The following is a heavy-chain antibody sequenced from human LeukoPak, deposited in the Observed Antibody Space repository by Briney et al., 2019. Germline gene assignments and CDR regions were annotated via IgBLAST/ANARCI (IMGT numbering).Heavy chain of an antibody. CDR2: IIPIFGTA. Sequence: VASVKVSCKASGGTFSSYAISWVRQAPGQGLEWMGGIIPIFGTANYAQKFQGRVTITTDESTSTAYMELSSLRSEDTAVYYCARAPKRFLEWLLPRFDPWGQGTLVTVSS. CDR1: GGTFSSYA. J-gene: IGHJ5*02. V-gene: IGHV1-69*05. D-gene: IGHD3-3*01. CDR3: ARAPKRFLEWLLPRFDP.